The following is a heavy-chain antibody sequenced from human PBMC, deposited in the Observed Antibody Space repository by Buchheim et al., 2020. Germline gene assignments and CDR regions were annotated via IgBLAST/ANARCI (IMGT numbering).Heavy chain of an antibody. Sequence: QVQLVQSGAELKKPGASVKVSCKASGYTFTRHYIHWVRQAPGQGLEWMGIINPSVGTATYTQKFQGRVTMTRDTSTSTVYMELSSLRSDDTAVFYCARSTSSWPPGGSEYWGQGT. CDR2: INPSVGTA. CDR3: ARSTSSWPPGGSEY. J-gene: IGHJ4*02. V-gene: IGHV1-46*01. CDR1: GYTFTRHY. D-gene: IGHD2-2*01.